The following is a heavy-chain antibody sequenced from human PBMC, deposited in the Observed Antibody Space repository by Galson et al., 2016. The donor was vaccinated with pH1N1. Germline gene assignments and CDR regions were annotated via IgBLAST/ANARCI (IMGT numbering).Heavy chain of an antibody. CDR2: INTRNGYT. CDR1: GDTFNRYG. V-gene: IGHV1-18*01. Sequence: SVKVSCKASGDTFNRYGITWVLQAPGQGLQWMGWINTRNGYTKNSQKFQGRVTMTTDTTTSTVYLELRSLKSDDTGVYFCARGRGDLAGYHYGLDVWGQGTTVTVSS. J-gene: IGHJ6*02. D-gene: IGHD3-10*01. CDR3: ARGRGDLAGYHYGLDV.